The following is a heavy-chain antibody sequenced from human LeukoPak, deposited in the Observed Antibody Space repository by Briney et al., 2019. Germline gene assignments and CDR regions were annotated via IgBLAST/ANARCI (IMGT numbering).Heavy chain of an antibody. CDR1: AYSFTSYW. D-gene: IGHD2-2*01. CDR3: ARRRDCSSTSCPDDAFDI. Sequence: GASPRISCKGSAYSFTSYWISWVRQMPGKGLEWMGRIDPSDSYTNYSPSFQGHVTISADKSISTAYLQWSSLKASDTAMYYCARRRDCSSTSCPDDAFDIWGQGTMVTVSS. J-gene: IGHJ3*02. CDR2: IDPSDSYT. V-gene: IGHV5-10-1*01.